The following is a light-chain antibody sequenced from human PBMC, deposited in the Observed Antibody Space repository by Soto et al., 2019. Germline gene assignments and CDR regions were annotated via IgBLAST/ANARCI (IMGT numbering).Light chain of an antibody. J-gene: IGKJ4*01. Sequence: DIQMTHSPSTVSASIGDTVTITCRASQDINVYLNWYQQKPGEVPKLLIYSASTLHSGVPSRFTGSGSETDFTLTISSLQPEDFATYYCQQLESYPSTFGGGTKVDIK. CDR1: QDINVY. CDR3: QQLESYPST. CDR2: SAS. V-gene: IGKV1-12*02.